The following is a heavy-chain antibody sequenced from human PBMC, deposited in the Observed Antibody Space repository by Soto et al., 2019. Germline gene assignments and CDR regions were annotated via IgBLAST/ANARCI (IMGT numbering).Heavy chain of an antibody. D-gene: IGHD5-12*01. CDR1: AFPFSSFS. CDR2: ISPGGNSV. CDR3: ARPRGPRGYDLIDY. V-gene: IGHV3-21*02. J-gene: IGHJ4*02. Sequence: EVQVVESGGGLVKPGGSLRLACAASAFPFSSFSWNWVRQAPGKGLEWVSSISPGGNSVYYADSVKGRFTISRDNAKNSLYLQMNNLRAEDAAVYYCARPRGPRGYDLIDYWGQGTLVTVSS.